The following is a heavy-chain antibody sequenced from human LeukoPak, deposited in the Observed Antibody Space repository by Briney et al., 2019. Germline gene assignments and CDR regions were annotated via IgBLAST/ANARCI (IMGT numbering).Heavy chain of an antibody. D-gene: IGHD3-22*01. CDR1: GFTFDDYG. J-gene: IGHJ4*02. V-gene: IGHV3-15*01. Sequence: PGGSLRLSCAASGFTFDDYGMSWVRQAPGKGLEWVGRIKSKTDGGTTDYAAPVKGRFTISRDDSKNTLYLQMNSLKTEDTAVYYCTTNPYDSSGRNTWDFDYWGQGTLVTVSS. CDR3: TTNPYDSSGRNTWDFDY. CDR2: IKSKTDGGTT.